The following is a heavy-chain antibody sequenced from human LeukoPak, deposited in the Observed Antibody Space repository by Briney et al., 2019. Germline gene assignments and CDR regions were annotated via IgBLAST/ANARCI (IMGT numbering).Heavy chain of an antibody. V-gene: IGHV3-21*01. CDR2: ISTSSSYI. J-gene: IGHJ3*01. D-gene: IGHD6-19*01. CDR1: GFTFSSYS. CDR3: ARGASVVAGNDNAFDV. Sequence: GGSLRLSCAASGFTFSSYSMNWVRQAPGKGLEWVSSISTSSSYIYYADSVKGRFTISRDNAKKSLYLQMNGLRADDTAVYYCARGASVVAGNDNAFDVWGQGTMVTVSS.